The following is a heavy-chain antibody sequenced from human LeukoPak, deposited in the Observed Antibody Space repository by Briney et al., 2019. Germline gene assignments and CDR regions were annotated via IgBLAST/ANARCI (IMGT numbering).Heavy chain of an antibody. CDR3: ARTEGRLLWFGELSPFDY. CDR1: GGSISSYY. CDR2: RHYSGST. J-gene: IGHJ4*02. V-gene: IGHV4-59*01. D-gene: IGHD3-10*01. Sequence: TETLSLTCTVSGGSISSYYWSWIRQPPGKGLEWIGYRHYSGSTNYNPSLKSRVTISVDTSKNQFSLKLSSVTAADTAVYYCARTEGRLLWFGELSPFDYWGQGTLVTVSS.